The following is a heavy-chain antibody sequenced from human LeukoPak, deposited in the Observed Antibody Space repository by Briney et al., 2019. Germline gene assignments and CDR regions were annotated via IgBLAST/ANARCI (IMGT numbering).Heavy chain of an antibody. D-gene: IGHD3-3*01. CDR2: IYSGGST. V-gene: IGHV3-53*01. Sequence: GGSLRLSCAASGFTVSSNYMSWVRQAPGKGLEWVSVIYSGGSTYYADSVKGRFTISRDNSKNTLYLQMNSLRAEDTAVYYCAKSITGPFDAFDNWGQGTMVTVSS. CDR1: GFTVSSNY. CDR3: AKSITGPFDAFDN. J-gene: IGHJ3*02.